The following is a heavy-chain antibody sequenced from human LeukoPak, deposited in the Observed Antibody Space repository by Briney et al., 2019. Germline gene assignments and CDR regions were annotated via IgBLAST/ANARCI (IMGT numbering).Heavy chain of an antibody. J-gene: IGHJ4*02. CDR2: ISGSGGST. V-gene: IGHV3-23*01. CDR1: GFTFSSYA. CDR3: AKGYDYSNYLFDY. Sequence: GGSLRLSCAASGFTFSSYAMSWVRQAPGKGLEWVSGISGSGGSTYYADSVKGRFTISRDNSKNTLYLQMNSLRAEDTAVYYCAKGYDYSNYLFDYWGQGTLVTVSS. D-gene: IGHD4-11*01.